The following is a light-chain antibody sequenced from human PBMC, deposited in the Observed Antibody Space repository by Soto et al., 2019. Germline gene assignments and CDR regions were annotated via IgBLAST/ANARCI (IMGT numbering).Light chain of an antibody. J-gene: IGKJ1*01. V-gene: IGKV1-5*03. CDR3: QQYNSWT. Sequence: DIQMTQSPSTLSGSVGDRVTITCRASQTISSWLAWYQQKPGKAPKLLIYTASTLKSGVPSRFTGSGSGTEFTLTISSLQPDDFATYYCQQYNSWTFGQGTKV. CDR1: QTISSW. CDR2: TAS.